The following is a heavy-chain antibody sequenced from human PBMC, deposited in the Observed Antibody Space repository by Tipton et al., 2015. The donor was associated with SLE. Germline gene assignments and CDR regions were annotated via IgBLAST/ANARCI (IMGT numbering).Heavy chain of an antibody. CDR2: INSDGSST. Sequence: SLRLSCAASGFTFSSYWMHWVRQAPGKGLVWVSRINSDGSSTGYADSVKGRFTISRDNAKNTLYLQMNSLRAEDTAVYYCAREGLFAVYYYYYMDVWGKGTTVTVSS. V-gene: IGHV3-74*01. D-gene: IGHD2-21*01. CDR1: GFTFSSYW. CDR3: AREGLFAVYYYYYMDV. J-gene: IGHJ6*03.